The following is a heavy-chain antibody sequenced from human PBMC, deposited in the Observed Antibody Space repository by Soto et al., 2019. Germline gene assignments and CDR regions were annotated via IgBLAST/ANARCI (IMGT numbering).Heavy chain of an antibody. CDR3: AGGGRGYDILTGSIPYYFDY. CDR1: GGSFSGYY. Sequence: SETLSLTCAVYGGSFSGYYWSWIRQPPGKGLEWIGEINHSGSTNYNPSLKSRVTISVDTSKNQFSLKLSSVTAADTAVYYCAGGGRGYDILTGSIPYYFDYWGQGTLVTVSS. V-gene: IGHV4-34*01. D-gene: IGHD3-9*01. J-gene: IGHJ4*02. CDR2: INHSGST.